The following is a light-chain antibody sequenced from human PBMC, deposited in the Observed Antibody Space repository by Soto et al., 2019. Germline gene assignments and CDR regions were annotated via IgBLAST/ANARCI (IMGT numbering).Light chain of an antibody. CDR2: GAS. V-gene: IGKV3-20*01. CDR3: QKYGSSPFN. CDR1: QSVSSSY. J-gene: IGKJ3*01. Sequence: EIVLTHSQATLSLSPGERSTLSFMSSQSVSSSYLAWYQPKPGQAPRLLIYGASSRATGIPDRFSVSGSGTDFTLTISRLEPEDFAVYYCQKYGSSPFNFGPGNKVDIK.